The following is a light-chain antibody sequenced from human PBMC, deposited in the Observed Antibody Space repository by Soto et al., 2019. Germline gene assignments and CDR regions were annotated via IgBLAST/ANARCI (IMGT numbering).Light chain of an antibody. J-gene: IGKJ5*01. Sequence: EIVMTQSPATLSVSPGERATLSCRASQSVSSNLAWYQQKPGQAPRLLIYGASTWATGIPARFSGSGSGTEFTLTISSLQSEDFAVYYCQQYNNWVPITFGQGTRLEIK. CDR1: QSVSSN. V-gene: IGKV3-15*01. CDR2: GAS. CDR3: QQYNNWVPIT.